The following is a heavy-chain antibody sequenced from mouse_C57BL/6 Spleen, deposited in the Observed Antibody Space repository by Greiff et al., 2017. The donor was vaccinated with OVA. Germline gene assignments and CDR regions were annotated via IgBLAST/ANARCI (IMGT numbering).Heavy chain of an antibody. Sequence: QVQLQQPGAELVKPGASVKMSCKASGYTFTSYWITWVKQRPGQGLEWIGDIYPGSGSTNYNEKFKSKATLTVDTSSSTAYMQLSSLTSEDSAVYYCARRDYYGSSRFSYYAMDYWGQGTSVTVSS. V-gene: IGHV1-55*01. D-gene: IGHD1-1*01. CDR1: GYTFTSYW. CDR3: ARRDYYGSSRFSYYAMDY. J-gene: IGHJ4*01. CDR2: IYPGSGST.